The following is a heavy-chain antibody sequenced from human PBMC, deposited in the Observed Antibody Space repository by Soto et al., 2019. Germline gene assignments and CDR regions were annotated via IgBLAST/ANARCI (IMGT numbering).Heavy chain of an antibody. CDR3: ARVRALYCSGGSGDWCDP. J-gene: IGHJ5*02. CDR2: IYYTGST. V-gene: IGHV4-39*02. CDR1: GGSISSTSYY. D-gene: IGHD2-15*01. Sequence: QLQLLDSGPGLVRPSETLSLTCSVSGGSISSTSYYWGWIRQPPGKGLEWIASIYYTGSTYYSPSLKSRVTISVDTAKNLFSLMMNSVTEADSAVYYCARVRALYCSGGSGDWCDPWGQGTLVTVSS.